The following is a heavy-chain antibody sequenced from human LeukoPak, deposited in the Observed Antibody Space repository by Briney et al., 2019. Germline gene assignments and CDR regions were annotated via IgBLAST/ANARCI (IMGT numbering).Heavy chain of an antibody. D-gene: IGHD2-2*01. CDR2: INHSGST. CDR3: ARGIVVVPAAPYHFDY. V-gene: IGHV4-34*01. J-gene: IGHJ4*02. Sequence: SETLSLTCAVYGGSFSGYYWSWIRQPPGMGLEWLGEINHSGSTNYNPSLKSRVTISVDTSKNQFSLKLSSVPAADTAVYYCARGIVVVPAAPYHFDYWGQGTLVTVSS. CDR1: GGSFSGYY.